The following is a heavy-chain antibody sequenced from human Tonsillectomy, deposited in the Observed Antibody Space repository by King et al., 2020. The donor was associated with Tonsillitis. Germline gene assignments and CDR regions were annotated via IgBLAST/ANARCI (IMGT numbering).Heavy chain of an antibody. V-gene: IGHV5-51*01. J-gene: IGHJ6*03. Sequence: QLVQSGAEVKKPGESLKISCKGSGYSFTSYWIGWVRQMPGKGLEWMGIIYPGDSDTRYSPSFQGQVTISADKSISTAYLQWSSLKASDTAIYYCARQVNSGWFRGPGLNYYMDVWGKGTTVTVSS. CDR1: GYSFTSYW. CDR2: IYPGDSDT. D-gene: IGHD6-19*01. CDR3: ARQVNSGWFRGPGLNYYMDV.